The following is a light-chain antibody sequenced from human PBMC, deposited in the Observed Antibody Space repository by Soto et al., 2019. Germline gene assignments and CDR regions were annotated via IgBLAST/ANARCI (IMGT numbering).Light chain of an antibody. Sequence: QSVLTQPASVSGSPGQSITISCTGTSSNVGSYKLVSWYQQHPGKAPKLMIFEVNKRTSGVSNRFSGSKFGNTASLTISGLKVEDEADYYCCSSGGSPTYVFGTGTKVTV. CDR3: CSSGGSPTYV. CDR1: SSNVGSYKL. V-gene: IGLV2-23*02. CDR2: EVN. J-gene: IGLJ1*01.